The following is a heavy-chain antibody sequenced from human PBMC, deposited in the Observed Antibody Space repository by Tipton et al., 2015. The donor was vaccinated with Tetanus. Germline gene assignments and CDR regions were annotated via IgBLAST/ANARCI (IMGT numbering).Heavy chain of an antibody. CDR2: IYPGDSDT. V-gene: IGHV5-51*01. CDR1: GYIFTNYW. J-gene: IGHJ4*02. Sequence: QLVQSGGEVKKPGESLRISCKGSGYIFTNYWIGWVRQKPGKGLEWMGIIYPGDSDTRYSPSFQGQVTISVDKSINTAYLQWSSLKASDTSMFYCARARCSDGVRNFDFWGQGALVTVAS. CDR3: ARARCSDGVRNFDF. D-gene: IGHD2-15*01.